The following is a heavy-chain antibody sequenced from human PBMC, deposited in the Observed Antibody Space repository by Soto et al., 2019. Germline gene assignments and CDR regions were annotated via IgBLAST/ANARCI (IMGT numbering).Heavy chain of an antibody. CDR1: GGRLGSYS. D-gene: IGHD4-17*01. V-gene: IGHV1-69*01. CDR2: IIPIFGTA. CDR3: ARPSTVVKDAFDI. J-gene: IGHJ3*02. Sequence: SCKSSGGRLGSYSRRWVRQSPGQGLEWMGGIIPIFGTANYAQKFQGRVTITADESTSTAYMELSSLRPEDTAVYYCARPSTVVKDAFDIWGQGTMVTV.